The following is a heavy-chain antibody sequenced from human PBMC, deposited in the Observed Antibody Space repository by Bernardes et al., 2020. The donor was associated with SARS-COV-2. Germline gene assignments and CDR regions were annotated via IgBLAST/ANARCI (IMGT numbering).Heavy chain of an antibody. J-gene: IGHJ4*02. D-gene: IGHD2-8*01. CDR1: GFTFGIDW. CDR2: MEWDGTTV. CDR3: VRDMYGMNDY. V-gene: IGHV3-74*01. Sequence: GGSLRLSCAASGFTFGIDWMHWVRQAPGKGLAWVALMEWDGTTVNQAESVRGRFTISRDHAKKTLYVQMNGLRADDTALYFCVRDMYGMNDYWGQGTLVTVSS.